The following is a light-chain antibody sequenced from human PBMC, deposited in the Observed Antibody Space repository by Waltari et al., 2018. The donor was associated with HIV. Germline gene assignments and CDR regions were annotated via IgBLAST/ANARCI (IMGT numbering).Light chain of an antibody. V-gene: IGKV2-28*01. J-gene: IGKJ4*01. CDR1: QSLLHSNGYNY. Sequence: DIVLTQSPLYLAVTPGEPASISCRSRQSLLHSNGYNYLDWYLQKPGQSPQLLIFLGANRASGVPDRFSGSGSGTEFILKISRVEAEDVGHYYCMQALQTPLTFGGGTKVEIK. CDR2: LGA. CDR3: MQALQTPLT.